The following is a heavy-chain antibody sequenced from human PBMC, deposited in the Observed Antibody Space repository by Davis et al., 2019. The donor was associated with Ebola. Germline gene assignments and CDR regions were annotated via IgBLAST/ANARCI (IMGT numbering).Heavy chain of an antibody. J-gene: IGHJ4*02. CDR1: GGSISSGGYY. D-gene: IGHD4-11*01. CDR3: ARAEATTVTTSWLDY. Sequence: SETLSLTCTVSGGSISSGGYYWSWIRQHPGKGLEWIGYIYYSGSTYYNPSLKSRVTISVDTSKNQFSLKLSSVTAADTAVYYCARAEATTVTTSWLDYWGQGTLVTVSS. CDR2: IYYSGST. V-gene: IGHV4-31*03.